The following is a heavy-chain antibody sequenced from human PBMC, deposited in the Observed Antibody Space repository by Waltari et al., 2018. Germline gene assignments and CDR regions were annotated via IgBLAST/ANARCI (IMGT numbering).Heavy chain of an antibody. CDR1: GGSISSGSYY. J-gene: IGHJ3*02. Sequence: QVQLQESGPGLVKPSQTLSLTCTVSGGSISSGSYYWSWIRQPAGKGLEWIGRIYTSGSTNYNPSLKSRVTISVDTSKNQFSLKLSSVTAADTAVYYCAREGFLEWLADAFDIWGQGTMVTVSS. CDR2: IYTSGST. V-gene: IGHV4-61*02. CDR3: AREGFLEWLADAFDI. D-gene: IGHD3-3*01.